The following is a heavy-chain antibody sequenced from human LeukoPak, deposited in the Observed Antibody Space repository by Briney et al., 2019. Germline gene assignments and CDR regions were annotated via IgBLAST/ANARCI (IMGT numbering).Heavy chain of an antibody. CDR2: ISDNEGI. D-gene: IGHD3-22*01. CDR1: SESFSGGY. J-gene: IGHJ4*02. V-gene: IGHV4-34*01. CDR3: ARISRTSGYYPLIDY. Sequence: PSETLSLTCSVYSESFSGGYWSWIRQPPGKGLDWIGEISDNEGIKYSPSLKSRVTISVDTSKNQFSLKLTSVTAADTAVYYCARISRTSGYYPLIDYWGQGTLVTVSS.